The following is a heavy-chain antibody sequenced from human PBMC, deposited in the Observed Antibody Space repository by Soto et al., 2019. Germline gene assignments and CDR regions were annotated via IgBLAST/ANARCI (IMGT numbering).Heavy chain of an antibody. Sequence: PGGSLRLSCAASGFTVSTNYMNWVRQAPGKGLEWVSYISSSSSTIYYADSVKGRFTISRDNAKNSLYLQMNSLRAEDTAVYYCARDFYDYVWGSYRTHFDYWGQGTLVNVSS. J-gene: IGHJ4*02. CDR3: ARDFYDYVWGSYRTHFDY. V-gene: IGHV3-48*04. CDR2: ISSSSSTI. D-gene: IGHD3-16*02. CDR1: GFTVSTNY.